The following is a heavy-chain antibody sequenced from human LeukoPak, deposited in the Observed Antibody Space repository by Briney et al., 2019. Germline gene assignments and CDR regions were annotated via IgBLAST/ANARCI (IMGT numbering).Heavy chain of an antibody. V-gene: IGHV4-59*11. CDR3: ARAVVPADEKNWFDS. D-gene: IGHD2-2*01. CDR1: GGSLTAHY. J-gene: IGHJ5*01. CDR2: IYYSGRT. Sequence: MSSETLSLTCTVSGGSLTAHYWSWIRQPPGKELEWIGFIYYSGRTQYNPSLKSRVTMSVGTSKTHFSLRLSSVTAADAAVYYCARAVVPADEKNWFDSWGQGIWVTVSS.